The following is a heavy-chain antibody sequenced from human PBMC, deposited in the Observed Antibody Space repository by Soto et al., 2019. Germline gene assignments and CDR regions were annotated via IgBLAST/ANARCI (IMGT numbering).Heavy chain of an antibody. D-gene: IGHD1-26*01. CDR1: GFTVSSNY. CDR2: IYSSGST. J-gene: IGHJ4*02. Sequence: PGGSLRLSCAASGFTVSSNYMSWVRQAPGKGLEWVSVIYSSGSTYYADPVKGRFTISRDNSKNTLYLQMNSLRAEDTAVYYCARSPPGSYSSWGQGTLVTVSS. CDR3: ARSPPGSYSS. V-gene: IGHV3-66*01.